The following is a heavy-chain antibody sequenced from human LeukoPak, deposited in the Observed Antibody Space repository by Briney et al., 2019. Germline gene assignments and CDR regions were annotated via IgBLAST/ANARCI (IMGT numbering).Heavy chain of an antibody. D-gene: IGHD3-3*01. CDR2: ISGNGYTT. V-gene: IGHV3-23*01. Sequence: PGGSLRLSCAASGFTFSNSAMTWVRQAPGKGLEWVSSISGNGYTTYYTDSVKGRFTISRDNSRNTLYLQMNSLISEYRAVDYCAKDSTTSGSYYGMDVWGQGTTVTVSS. J-gene: IGHJ6*02. CDR1: GFTFSNSA. CDR3: AKDSTTSGSYYGMDV.